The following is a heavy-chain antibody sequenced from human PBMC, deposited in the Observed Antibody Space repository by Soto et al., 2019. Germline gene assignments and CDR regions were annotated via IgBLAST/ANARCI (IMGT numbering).Heavy chain of an antibody. J-gene: IGHJ5*02. CDR3: ARAGRSRYYDFWSGYYDWFDP. D-gene: IGHD3-3*01. V-gene: IGHV4-34*01. CDR2: INHSGST. CDR1: GGSFSGYY. Sequence: SETLSLTCAGYGGSFSGYYWSWIRQPPGKGLEWIGEINHSGSTNYNPSLKSRVTISVDTSKNQFSLKLSSVTAADTAVYYCARAGRSRYYDFWSGYYDWFDPWGQGTLVTVSS.